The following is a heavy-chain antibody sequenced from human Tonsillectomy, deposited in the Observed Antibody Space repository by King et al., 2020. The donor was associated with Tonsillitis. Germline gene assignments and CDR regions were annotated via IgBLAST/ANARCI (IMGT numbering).Heavy chain of an antibody. V-gene: IGHV1-46*01. D-gene: IGHD1-1*01. J-gene: IGHJ5*02. CDR1: GYTFTRHY. CDR3: AREAPRNDHNGRWLAP. CDR2: INSSVGST. Sequence: QLVQSGAEVKKPGASVKVSCKASGYTFTRHYTHWVRQAPGQGFEWVGIINSSVGSTTYAQRFQGRVTMTTDTSTSTVYMELSSLRLEDTAVYYCAREAPRNDHNGRWLAPWGQGTLVTVSS.